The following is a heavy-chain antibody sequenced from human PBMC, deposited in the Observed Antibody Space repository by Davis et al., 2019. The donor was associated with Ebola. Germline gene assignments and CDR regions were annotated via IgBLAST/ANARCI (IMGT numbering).Heavy chain of an antibody. J-gene: IGHJ4*02. D-gene: IGHD1-26*01. CDR1: GFTYSNYA. CDR3: ARGYSGNYSPLDY. CDR2: ISYDGNNK. V-gene: IGHV3-30-3*01. Sequence: GGSLRLSCAASGFTYSNYAMHWVRQAPGKGLEWMAVISYDGNNKYYADSVKGRFTISRDNSKNTLYLQMNSLRLEDAAVYYCARGYSGNYSPLDYWGQGTLVTVSS.